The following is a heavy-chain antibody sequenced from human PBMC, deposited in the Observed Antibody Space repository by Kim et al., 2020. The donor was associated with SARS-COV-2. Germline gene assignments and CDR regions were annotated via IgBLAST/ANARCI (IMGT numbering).Heavy chain of an antibody. J-gene: IGHJ4*02. CDR3: AKFSDSSGWIEYSFDY. Sequence: DAVKGRLTNSRDKSKNSLYLQMTSLRAEDTAVYYCAKFSDSSGWIEYSFDYWGQGTLVTVSS. V-gene: IGHV3-30*02. D-gene: IGHD6-19*01.